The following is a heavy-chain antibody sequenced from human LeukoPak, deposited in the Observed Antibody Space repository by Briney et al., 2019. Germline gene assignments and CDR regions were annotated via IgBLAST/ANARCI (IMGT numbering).Heavy chain of an antibody. CDR2: IDSGSGNI. J-gene: IGHJ3*01. CDR3: ARGLVSRAAFDV. CDR1: GFTFSSHS. V-gene: IGHV3-48*02. D-gene: IGHD6-6*01. Sequence: GGSLRLSCAASGFTFSSHSMNWVRQAPGKGLEWLSYIDSGSGNIYYRDSVKGRFTISRDNAQDSLYLQMDSLRDEDTAVYYCARGLVSRAAFDVWGQGTMVTVSS.